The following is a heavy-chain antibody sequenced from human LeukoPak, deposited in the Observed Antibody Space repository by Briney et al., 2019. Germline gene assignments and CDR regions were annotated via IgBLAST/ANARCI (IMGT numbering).Heavy chain of an antibody. CDR3: ARSILYYYGSGRFDY. CDR2: IYYNGNT. CDR1: GGSISSSTYY. Sequence: SETLSLTCIISGGSISSSTYYWGWLRQSPGTGLEWIGTIYYNGNTYYNPSLKSRVTISVDTSKNQFSLKLSSVTAADTAVYYCARSILYYYGSGRFDYWGQGTLVTVSS. V-gene: IGHV4-39*01. D-gene: IGHD3-10*01. J-gene: IGHJ4*02.